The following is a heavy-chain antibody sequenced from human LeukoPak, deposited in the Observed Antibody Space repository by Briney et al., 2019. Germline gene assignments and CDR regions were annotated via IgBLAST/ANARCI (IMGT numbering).Heavy chain of an antibody. CDR3: ARDILTGYGPFDY. CDR2: IIPILGIA. J-gene: IGHJ4*02. D-gene: IGHD3-9*01. V-gene: IGHV1-69*04. CDR1: GGTFSSYA. Sequence: GSSVKVSCKASGGTFSSYAISWVRQAPGQGLEWMGRIIPILGIANYAQKFQGRITITADKSTSTAYMELSSLRSEDTAVYYCARDILTGYGPFDYWGQGTLVTVSS.